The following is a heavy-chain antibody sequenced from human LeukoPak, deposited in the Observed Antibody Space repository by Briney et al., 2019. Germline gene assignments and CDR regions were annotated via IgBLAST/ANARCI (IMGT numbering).Heavy chain of an antibody. CDR2: INPNSGGT. J-gene: IGHJ4*02. D-gene: IGHD3-10*01. CDR3: ARPGAFTMVRGVTSYFDY. V-gene: IGHV1-2*02. Sequence: ASVKVSCKASGYTFTGYYMRWVRQAPGQGLEWMGWINPNSGGTNYAQKFQGRVTMTRDTSISTAYMELSRLRSDDTAVYYCARPGAFTMVRGVTSYFDYWGQGTLVTVSS. CDR1: GYTFTGYY.